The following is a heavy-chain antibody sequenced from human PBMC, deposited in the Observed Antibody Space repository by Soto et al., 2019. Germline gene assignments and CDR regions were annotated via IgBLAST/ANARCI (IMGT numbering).Heavy chain of an antibody. CDR3: AREAVAVRRYSSPYYFDS. D-gene: IGHD6-19*01. CDR2: TYQRSKWYN. Sequence: PSQTISLTCAISGDSVSNNNAAWNWSRHSPSRGLAWLGRTYQRSKWYNDYEVSVKGRVTINADTSNNQFSLHLNSVTPEDTAVYYCAREAVAVRRYSSPYYFDSWGQGTLVTVSS. J-gene: IGHJ4*02. CDR1: GDSVSNNNAA. V-gene: IGHV6-1*01.